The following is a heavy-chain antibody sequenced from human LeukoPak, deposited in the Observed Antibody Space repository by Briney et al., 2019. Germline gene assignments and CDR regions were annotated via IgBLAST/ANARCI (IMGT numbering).Heavy chain of an antibody. D-gene: IGHD6-19*01. J-gene: IGHJ4*02. Sequence: PGGSLRLSCAASGLTFSSYGMHWVRQAPGKGLEWVAVIWYDGSNKYYADSVKGRFTISRDNSKNTLYLQMNSLRAEDTAVYYCATERDRWYSSGWSGGDYWGQGTLVTVSS. V-gene: IGHV3-33*01. CDR1: GLTFSSYG. CDR2: IWYDGSNK. CDR3: ATERDRWYSSGWSGGDY.